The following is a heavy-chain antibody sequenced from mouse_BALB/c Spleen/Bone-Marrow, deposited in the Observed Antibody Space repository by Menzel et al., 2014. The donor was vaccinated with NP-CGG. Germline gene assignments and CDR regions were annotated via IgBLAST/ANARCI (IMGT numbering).Heavy chain of an antibody. CDR2: IGSGSSYT. J-gene: IGHJ4*01. Sequence: EVKLVESGGGLVKPGGSLKLSCAASGFTFSSYAMSWVRQTPEKRLEWVATIGSGSSYTYYPDSVKGRFTISRDNAKNTLYLQMSSLRSEDTAMYYCARRGYGNYVGYAMDYWGQGTSVTVSS. CDR1: GFTFSSYA. V-gene: IGHV5-9-1*01. CDR3: ARRGYGNYVGYAMDY. D-gene: IGHD2-10*02.